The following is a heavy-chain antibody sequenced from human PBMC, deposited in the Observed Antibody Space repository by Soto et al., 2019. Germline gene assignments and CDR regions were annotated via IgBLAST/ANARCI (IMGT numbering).Heavy chain of an antibody. V-gene: IGHV3-7*01. CDR2: IKQDGSEK. D-gene: IGHD6-13*01. J-gene: IGHJ6*03. Sequence: EVQLVESGGGLVQPGGSLRLSCAASGFTFSSYWMSWVRQAPGKGLEWVANIKQDGSEKYYVDSVKGRFTISRDNAKNSLYLQMNSLRAEATAVYYCARSEVGAANPYYYDYMDVWGKGTTVTVSS. CDR1: GFTFSSYW. CDR3: ARSEVGAANPYYYDYMDV.